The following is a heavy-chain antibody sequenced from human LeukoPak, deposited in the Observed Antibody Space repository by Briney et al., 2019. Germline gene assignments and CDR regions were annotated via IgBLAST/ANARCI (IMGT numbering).Heavy chain of an antibody. D-gene: IGHD6-19*01. Sequence: GGSLRLSCAASGFTFDDYGMSWVRQAPGKGLEWVSGINWNGGSTGYADSVKGRFTSSRDNAKNSLYLQMNSLRAEDTALYYCARGGIGWFRGYFDYWGQGTLVTVSS. V-gene: IGHV3-20*04. CDR3: ARGGIGWFRGYFDY. CDR1: GFTFDDYG. CDR2: INWNGGST. J-gene: IGHJ4*02.